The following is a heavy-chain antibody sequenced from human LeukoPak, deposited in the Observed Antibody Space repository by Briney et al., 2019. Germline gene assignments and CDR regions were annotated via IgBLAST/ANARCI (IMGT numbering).Heavy chain of an antibody. CDR1: GFTFSSYW. J-gene: IGHJ4*02. CDR2: INSDGSST. V-gene: IGHV3-74*01. CDR3: AKDLVSSGYYFVDY. Sequence: GGSLRLSCAASGFTFSSYWMHWVRQAPGKGLVWVSRINSDGSSTSYADSVKGRFTISRDNSKNTLYLQMNSLRAEDTAVYYCAKDLVSSGYYFVDYWGQGTLVTVSS. D-gene: IGHD3-22*01.